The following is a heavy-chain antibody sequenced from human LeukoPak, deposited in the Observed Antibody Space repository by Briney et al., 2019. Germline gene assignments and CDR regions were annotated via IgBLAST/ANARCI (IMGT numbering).Heavy chain of an antibody. D-gene: IGHD4-17*01. CDR1: GFTFDDYA. CDR3: AKALNDYGDSPLDY. J-gene: IGHJ4*02. Sequence: GGSLRLSCAASGFTFDDYAMHWVRQAPGKGLEWVSGISWNSGSIGYADSVKGRFTISRDNAKNSLYLQMNSLRAEDTAVYYCAKALNDYGDSPLDYWGQGTLVTVSS. V-gene: IGHV3-9*01. CDR2: ISWNSGSI.